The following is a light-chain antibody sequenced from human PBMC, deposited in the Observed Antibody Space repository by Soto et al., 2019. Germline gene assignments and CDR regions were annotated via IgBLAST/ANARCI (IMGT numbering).Light chain of an antibody. Sequence: QPASVSGSPGQSITISCTGTSSDVGSYNLVSWYQQHPGKAPKLMIYEDSKRPSGVSNRFSGSKSGNTASLTISGLQAEDEADYYCCSYAGSSTLVFGGGTKLTVL. J-gene: IGLJ2*01. CDR1: SSDVGSYNL. CDR3: CSYAGSSTLV. CDR2: EDS. V-gene: IGLV2-23*01.